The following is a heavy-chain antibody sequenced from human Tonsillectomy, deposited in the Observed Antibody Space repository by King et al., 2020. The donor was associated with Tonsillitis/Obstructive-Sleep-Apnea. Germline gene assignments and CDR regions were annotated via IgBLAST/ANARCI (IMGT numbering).Heavy chain of an antibody. CDR2: IYYRGST. J-gene: IGHJ3*02. D-gene: IGHD3-3*01. CDR3: ARTYSDFWSRPYVFNI. V-gene: IGHV4-59*08. CDR1: GGSISSYY. Sequence: VQLQESGPGLVKPSETLSLTCTVSGGSISSYYWSWIRQPPGKGLEWIGYIYYRGSTNYNPSLKSRITISVDTSKNQFSLKLSSVTAADTAVYYCARTYSDFWSRPYVFNIWGQGTMVTVSS.